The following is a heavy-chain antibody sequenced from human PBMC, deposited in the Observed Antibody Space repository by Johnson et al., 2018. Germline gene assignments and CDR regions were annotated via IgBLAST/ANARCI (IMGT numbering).Heavy chain of an antibody. CDR1: GFTFSKYW. Sequence: VQLQESGGGLVQPGGSLRLSCTASGFTFSKYWMTWVRLAPGKGLEWVANINQGGRVKYSVDSVKGRFTISRDDAKNSLFLQLTSLSAEDTAVYYCVCASGITYPYFQKWGQGSLVTVSS. V-gene: IGHV3-7*01. J-gene: IGHJ1*01. D-gene: IGHD3-10*01. CDR3: VCASGITYPYFQK. CDR2: INQGGRVK.